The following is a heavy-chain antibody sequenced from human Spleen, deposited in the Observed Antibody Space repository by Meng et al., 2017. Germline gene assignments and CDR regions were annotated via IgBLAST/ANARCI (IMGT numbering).Heavy chain of an antibody. CDR1: GFTFSSYG. V-gene: IGHV3-73*01. CDR3: TVYISGHI. D-gene: IGHD6-19*01. Sequence: GESLKISCAASGFTFSSYGMHWVRQASGKGLEWVGRITTKANNYATAYAASVKGRFSISRDDSKITSYLQMNSLRSEDTALYYCTVYISGHIWGRGTVVTVSS. J-gene: IGHJ3*02. CDR2: ITTKANNYAT.